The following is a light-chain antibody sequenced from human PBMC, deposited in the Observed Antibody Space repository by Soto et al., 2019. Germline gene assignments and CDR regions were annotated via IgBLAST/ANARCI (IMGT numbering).Light chain of an antibody. CDR3: NSYTDSTSWV. CDR1: TSDVGGYNY. V-gene: IGLV2-14*01. Sequence: QAVVTQPASVSGSPGQSITISCTGTTSDVGGYNYVSWYQQHPGKAPKLMIYEVSNRPSGVSNRFSGSKSGSTASLTISGLQAEDEADYYCNSYTDSTSWVFGGGTKLTVL. J-gene: IGLJ3*02. CDR2: EVS.